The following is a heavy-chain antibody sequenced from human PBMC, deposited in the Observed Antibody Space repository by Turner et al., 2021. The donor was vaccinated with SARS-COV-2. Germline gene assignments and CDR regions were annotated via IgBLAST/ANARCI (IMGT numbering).Heavy chain of an antibody. D-gene: IGHD2-2*01. Sequence: HVQLVRSGADEKNLGASVKDSCKISGYTLTELSMYWVRQAPGKGREWMGGFDPEDGETIYAQNFQCRVTMTEDTSTDTAYMELSSLRSEDTAVYFCATGYQLRVNWFDPWGQGTLVTVSS. V-gene: IGHV1-24*01. CDR3: ATGYQLRVNWFDP. CDR1: GYTLTELS. CDR2: FDPEDGET. J-gene: IGHJ5*02.